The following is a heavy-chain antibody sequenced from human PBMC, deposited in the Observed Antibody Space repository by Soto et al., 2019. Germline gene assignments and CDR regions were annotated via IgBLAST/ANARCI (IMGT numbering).Heavy chain of an antibody. CDR2: INAGNGYP. Sequence: QVQLVQSGAEGKKPGASVKVSFETSGYTFANYPMHWVRQAPGQTLEWMGWINAGNGYPKYSQKFQGRVTITRDTSASIAYMELSSLRSEDTAVYYCARAKIITPLDYWGQGTLVTVSS. CDR3: ARAKIITPLDY. D-gene: IGHD3-10*01. CDR1: GYTFANYP. V-gene: IGHV1-3*01. J-gene: IGHJ4*02.